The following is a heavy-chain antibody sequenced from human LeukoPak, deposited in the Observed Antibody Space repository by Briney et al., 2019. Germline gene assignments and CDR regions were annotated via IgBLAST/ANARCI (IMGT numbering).Heavy chain of an antibody. D-gene: IGHD3-10*01. V-gene: IGHV3-9*01. CDR1: GFTFDAYA. CDR2: ISWNSDSI. CDR3: TSERSSGHFDY. J-gene: IGHJ4*02. Sequence: GGSLRLSCAASGFTFDAYAMHWVRQAPGKGLEWVSGISWNSDSIGYADSVKGRFTISRDNAQNSLYLQMNSLRAEDTALYYCTSERSSGHFDYWGQGTLVTVSS.